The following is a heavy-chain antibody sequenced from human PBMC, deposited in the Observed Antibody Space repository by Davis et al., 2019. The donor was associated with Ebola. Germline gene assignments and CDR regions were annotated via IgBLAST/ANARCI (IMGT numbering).Heavy chain of an antibody. V-gene: IGHV3-53*05. D-gene: IGHD4-17*01. Sequence: GESLNTSCAASGFIVSDKYISWVRHAPGKGLEWVSVIYRDGRTYYADSVKGRFTISRDNSKNTLYLQMNSLRAEDTAVYYCAGYGDYDAFDIWGQGTMVTVSS. CDR3: AGYGDYDAFDI. CDR2: IYRDGRT. CDR1: GFIVSDKY. J-gene: IGHJ3*02.